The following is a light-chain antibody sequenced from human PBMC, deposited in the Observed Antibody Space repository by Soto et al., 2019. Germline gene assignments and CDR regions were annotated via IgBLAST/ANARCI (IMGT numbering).Light chain of an antibody. CDR3: QQYSSYSYT. CDR1: QSISGW. V-gene: IGKV1-5*03. J-gene: IGKJ2*01. CDR2: KAS. Sequence: DIQMTQSPATLSASLGDRVTITCRASQSISGWLAWYQQKPGKAPKLLIYKASTLKSGVPSRFSGSGSGTEFTLTISSLQPDDFATYYCQQYSSYSYTLGQGTKLELK.